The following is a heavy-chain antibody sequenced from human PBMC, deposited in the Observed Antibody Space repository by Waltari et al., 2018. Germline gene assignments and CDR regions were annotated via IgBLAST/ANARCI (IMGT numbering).Heavy chain of an antibody. CDR3: ATMVVVEVENWFDP. V-gene: IGHV3-48*03. Sequence: EVQLVASGGGLVQTGGSLSLSCVGSTFNSASYEMNWVRRAPGKGLQWIAFISSDGNTRQYTDSVKGRFTISRDNANKSLYLQMNNLRSDDTALYYCATMVVVEVENWFDPWGQGIQVTVAS. CDR2: ISSDGNTR. J-gene: IGHJ5*02. CDR1: TFNSASYE. D-gene: IGHD2-2*01.